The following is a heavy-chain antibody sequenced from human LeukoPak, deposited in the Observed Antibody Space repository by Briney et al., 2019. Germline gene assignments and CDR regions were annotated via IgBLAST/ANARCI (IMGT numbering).Heavy chain of an antibody. CDR3: ARHPTVKGITMIRGVYSYYYMDV. Sequence: GESLKISCKGSGYSFTSYWIGWVRQMPGKGLEWMGIIYPGDSDTRYSPSFQGRVTISADKSISAAYLQWSSLEASDTAMYYCARHPTVKGITMIRGVYSYYYMDVWGKGTTVTVSS. CDR1: GYSFTSYW. V-gene: IGHV5-51*01. J-gene: IGHJ6*03. CDR2: IYPGDSDT. D-gene: IGHD3-10*01.